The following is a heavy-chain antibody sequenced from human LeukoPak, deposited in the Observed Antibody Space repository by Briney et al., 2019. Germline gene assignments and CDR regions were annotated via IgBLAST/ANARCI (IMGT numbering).Heavy chain of an antibody. Sequence: GGSLRLSCAASGFTFSSYGMHWVRQAPGKGLEWVAFIRYDGSNKYYADSVKGPFTISRDNSKNSLYLQMNSLRAEDTAVYYCASKTGVYFDYWGQGTLVTVSS. CDR2: IRYDGSNK. D-gene: IGHD7-27*01. CDR3: ASKTGVYFDY. V-gene: IGHV3-30*02. CDR1: GFTFSSYG. J-gene: IGHJ4*02.